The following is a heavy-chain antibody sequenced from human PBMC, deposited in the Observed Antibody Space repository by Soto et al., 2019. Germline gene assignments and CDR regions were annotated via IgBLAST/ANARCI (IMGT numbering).Heavy chain of an antibody. J-gene: IGHJ4*02. CDR3: AKDWRSSSWYPYFDY. V-gene: IGHV3-43*01. CDR1: GFTFDDYT. CDR2: ISWDGGST. D-gene: IGHD6-13*01. Sequence: GGSLRLSCAASGFTFDDYTMHWVRQAPGKGLEWVSLISWDGGSTYYADSVKGRFTISRDNSKNSLYLQMNSLRTEDTALYYCAKDWRSSSWYPYFDYWGQGTLVTVSS.